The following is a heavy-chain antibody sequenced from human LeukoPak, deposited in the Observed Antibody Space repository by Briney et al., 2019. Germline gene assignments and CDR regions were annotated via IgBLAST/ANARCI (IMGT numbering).Heavy chain of an antibody. J-gene: IGHJ4*02. CDR3: ARGDSSGYYSPPFDY. D-gene: IGHD3-22*01. CDR2: IVVGSGNT. Sequence: SVKVSCKASGFTFTSSAVQWVRQARGQRLEWIGWIVVGSGNTNYAQKFQERVTITRDMSTSTAYMELSSLRPEDTAVYYCARGDSSGYYSPPFDYWGQGTLVTVSS. CDR1: GFTFTSSA. V-gene: IGHV1-58*01.